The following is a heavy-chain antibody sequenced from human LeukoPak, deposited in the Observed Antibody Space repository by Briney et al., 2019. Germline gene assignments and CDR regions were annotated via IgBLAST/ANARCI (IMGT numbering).Heavy chain of an antibody. CDR2: IGTAGDT. J-gene: IGHJ4*02. V-gene: IGHV3-13*01. Sequence: TGGSLRLSCAASGFTFSSYDMHWVRQATGKGLEWVSAIGTAGDTYYPGSVKGRFTISRENAKNSLYLQMNSLRAGDTAVYYCARGPSPYYYDSKALDYWGQGTLVTVSS. CDR3: ARGPSPYYYDSKALDY. CDR1: GFTFSSYD. D-gene: IGHD3-22*01.